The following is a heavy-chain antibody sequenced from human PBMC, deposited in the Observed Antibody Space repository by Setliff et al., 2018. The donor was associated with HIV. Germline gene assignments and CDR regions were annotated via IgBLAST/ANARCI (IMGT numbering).Heavy chain of an antibody. Sequence: SETLSLTCAVYGGSFSGYYWSWIRQPPGKGLEWIGEINHRGSTNYSPSLKSRVTISVDTSKNQFTLKLSSVTAADTAFYYCARVGAMQHFTFDYWGQGTLVTVSS. D-gene: IGHD2-2*01. CDR3: ARVGAMQHFTFDY. V-gene: IGHV4-34*01. J-gene: IGHJ4*02. CDR2: INHRGST. CDR1: GGSFSGYY.